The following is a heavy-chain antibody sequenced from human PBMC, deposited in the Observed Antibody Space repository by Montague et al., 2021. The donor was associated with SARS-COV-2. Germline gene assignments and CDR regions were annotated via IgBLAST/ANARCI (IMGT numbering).Heavy chain of an antibody. D-gene: IGHD3-10*01. CDR3: ARDGSQDYYDSGIDY. CDR2: SGSA. Sequence: SGSATYNPSLKSRVSISADPSHNQVSLTLSSVTAADPAVYYCARDGSQDYYDSGIDYWGQGILVTVYS. V-gene: IGHV4-61*02. J-gene: IGHJ4*02.